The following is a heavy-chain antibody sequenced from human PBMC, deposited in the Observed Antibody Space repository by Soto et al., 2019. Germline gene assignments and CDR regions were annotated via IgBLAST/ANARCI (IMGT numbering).Heavy chain of an antibody. V-gene: IGHV3-21*06. D-gene: IGHD2-15*01. Sequence: EVQLVESGGGLVKPGGSLRLSCAASGFTFSRYSMNWVRQAPGKGLEWVSSISSSSSYTYYADSMKGRFSISRDNAENXXYXQXXNLRAEDTAVYYCARDLGYCSGASCENYYYYGMDVWGQGTTVTVSS. CDR2: ISSSSSYT. CDR3: ARDLGYCSGASCENYYYYGMDV. J-gene: IGHJ6*02. CDR1: GFTFSRYS.